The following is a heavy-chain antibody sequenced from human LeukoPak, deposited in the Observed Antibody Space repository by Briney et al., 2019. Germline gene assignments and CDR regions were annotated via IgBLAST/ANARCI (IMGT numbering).Heavy chain of an antibody. J-gene: IGHJ4*02. CDR3: ARATLYYYDSSGYYY. CDR1: GFTFSSYA. V-gene: IGHV3-30*04. CDR2: ISYDGSNK. Sequence: PGRSLRLSCAASGFTFSSYAMHWVRQAPGKGLEWVAVISYDGSNKYYADSVKGRFTISRDNSKNTPYLQMNSLRAEDTAVYYCARATLYYYDSSGYYYWGQGTLVTVSS. D-gene: IGHD3-22*01.